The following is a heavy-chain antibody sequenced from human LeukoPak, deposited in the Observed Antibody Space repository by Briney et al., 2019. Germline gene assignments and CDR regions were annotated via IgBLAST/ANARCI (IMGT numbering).Heavy chain of an antibody. CDR3: ARYYYDSSGYYYWFDP. V-gene: IGHV3-21*04. D-gene: IGHD3-22*01. CDR2: ISSSSSYI. J-gene: IGHJ5*02. CDR1: GFPFSSYS. Sequence: PGGSLRLSCAASGFPFSSYSMNWVRQAPGKGLEWVSSISSSSSYIYYADSVKGRFTISRDNSKNTLYLQMNSLRAEDTAVYYCARYYYDSSGYYYWFDPWGQGTLVTVSS.